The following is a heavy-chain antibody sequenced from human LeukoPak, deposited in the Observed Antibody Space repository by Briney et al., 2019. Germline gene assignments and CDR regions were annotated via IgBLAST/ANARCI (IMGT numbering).Heavy chain of an antibody. CDR1: GFSLSKARMG. CDR2: IFSNDEK. D-gene: IGHD3-9*01. J-gene: IGHJ4*02. Sequence: ESGPTLVNPTETLTLTCTVSGFSLSKARMGGRCIRQAPGKAREWHAHIFSNDEKSYATSLKSRLTISKDTPKSQVVLTMTNMDPVDTATYYCARTHYDILTGYFHFDYWGQRTLVTVSS. V-gene: IGHV2-26*01. CDR3: ARTHYDILTGYFHFDY.